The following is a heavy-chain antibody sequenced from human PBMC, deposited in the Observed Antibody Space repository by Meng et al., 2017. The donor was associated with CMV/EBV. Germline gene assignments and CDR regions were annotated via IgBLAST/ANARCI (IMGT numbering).Heavy chain of an antibody. CDR1: GYTFTGYY. CDR3: ARFMSSSWDHYFDY. Sequence: QVEVVQSGAEVKKPGAPVKVSCKASGYTFTGYYMHWVRQAPGQGLEWMGWINPNSGGTNYAQKFQGRVTMTRDTSISTAYMELSRLRSDDTAVYYCARFMSSSWDHYFDYWGQGTLVTVSS. V-gene: IGHV1-2*02. J-gene: IGHJ4*02. CDR2: INPNSGGT. D-gene: IGHD6-13*01.